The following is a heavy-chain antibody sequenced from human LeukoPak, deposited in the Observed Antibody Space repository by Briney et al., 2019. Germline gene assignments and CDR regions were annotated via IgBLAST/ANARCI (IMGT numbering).Heavy chain of an antibody. CDR2: IYHSGST. CDR1: GGSISSGGYP. CDR3: ARGVTPPHYYFDY. J-gene: IGHJ4*02. V-gene: IGHV4-30-2*01. D-gene: IGHD4-23*01. Sequence: SETLSLTCAVSGGSISSGGYPWSWIRQPPGKGLEWIGYIYHSGSTYYNPSLKSRVTISVDRSKNQFSLKLSSVTAADTAVYYCARGVTPPHYYFDYWGQGTLVTVSS.